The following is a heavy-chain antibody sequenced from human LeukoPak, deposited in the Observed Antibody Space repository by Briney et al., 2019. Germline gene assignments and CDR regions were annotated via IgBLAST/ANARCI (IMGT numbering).Heavy chain of an antibody. CDR1: GYTFTGYA. D-gene: IGHD3-22*01. J-gene: IGHJ4*02. V-gene: IGHV7-4-1*02. CDR2: INTNTGNP. CDR3: TRDSMFYYDSSGFSFDY. Sequence: ASVKVSCKASGYTFTGYAMNWVRQAPGQGLEWMGWINTNTGNPTYAQGFTGRFVFSLDTSVSTAYLQISSLKADDTAVYYCTRDSMFYYDSSGFSFDYWGQGTLVTVSS.